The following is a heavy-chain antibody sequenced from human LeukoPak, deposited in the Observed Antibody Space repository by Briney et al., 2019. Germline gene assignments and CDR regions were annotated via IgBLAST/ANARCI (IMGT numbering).Heavy chain of an antibody. Sequence: SETLSLTCSVSGGSISGYYWTWVRQPPGKGLEWIGQIHYSGRAAYNPSLKSRITMSVDTSRNQISLKLSSVTAADTAIYYCVRFGVNYDMDVWGQGTTVTVFS. CDR3: VRFGVNYDMDV. V-gene: IGHV4-59*01. J-gene: IGHJ6*02. D-gene: IGHD3-16*01. CDR2: IHYSGRA. CDR1: GGSISGYY.